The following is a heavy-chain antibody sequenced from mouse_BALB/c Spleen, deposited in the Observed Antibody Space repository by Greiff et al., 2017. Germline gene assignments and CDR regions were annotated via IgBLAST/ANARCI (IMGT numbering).Heavy chain of an antibody. V-gene: IGHV5-9-4*01. CDR3: AREGGAFDY. Sequence: EVQGVESGGGLVKPGGSLKLSCAASGFTFSSYAMSWVRQSPEKRLEWVAEISSGGSYTYYPDTVTGRFTISRDNAKNTLYLEMSSLRSEDTAMYYCAREGGAFDYWGQGTTLTVSS. J-gene: IGHJ2*01. CDR2: ISSGGSYT. CDR1: GFTFSSYA.